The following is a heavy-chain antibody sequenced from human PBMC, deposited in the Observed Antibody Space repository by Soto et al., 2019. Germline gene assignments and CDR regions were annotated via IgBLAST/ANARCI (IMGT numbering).Heavy chain of an antibody. CDR3: ARDQGVAAAGITWFDP. CDR1: GASMNSYH. CDR2: IHSSGST. V-gene: IGHV4-4*07. D-gene: IGHD6-13*01. Sequence: SETLSLTCTVSGASMNSYHWSWIRQPAGKGLEWIGHIHSSGSTNYNPSLKSRVTMSVDTSKNQFSLRLMSLTAADTAVYYCARDQGVAAAGITWFDPWGQGSLVTLL. J-gene: IGHJ5*02.